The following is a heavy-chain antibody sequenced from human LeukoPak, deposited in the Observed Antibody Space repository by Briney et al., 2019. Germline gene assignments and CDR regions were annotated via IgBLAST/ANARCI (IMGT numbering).Heavy chain of an antibody. CDR1: GFTFSSYG. V-gene: IGHV3-33*01. Sequence: GGSLRLSCAASGFTFSSYGMHWVRQAPGKGLEWVAVIWYDGSNKYYAGSVKGRFTISRDNSKNTLYLQMNSLRAEDTAVYYCASGPGHYYDSSPSRYWGQGTLVTVSS. D-gene: IGHD3-22*01. J-gene: IGHJ4*02. CDR3: ASGPGHYYDSSPSRY. CDR2: IWYDGSNK.